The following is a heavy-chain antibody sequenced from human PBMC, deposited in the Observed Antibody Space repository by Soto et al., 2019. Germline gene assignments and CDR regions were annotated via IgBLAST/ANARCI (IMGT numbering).Heavy chain of an antibody. CDR3: SECSSNPWYEH. CDR1: GGSISSGGYY. J-gene: IGHJ5*02. Sequence: SETLSLTCTVSGGSISSGGYYWSWIRQHPGKGLEWIGYIYYNGNTYYNPSLKSRITISLDTSKNQFSLKLTSVTAADTAVYYCSECSSNPWYEHSGQGPLAT. V-gene: IGHV4-31*03. CDR2: IYYNGNT. D-gene: IGHD6-6*01.